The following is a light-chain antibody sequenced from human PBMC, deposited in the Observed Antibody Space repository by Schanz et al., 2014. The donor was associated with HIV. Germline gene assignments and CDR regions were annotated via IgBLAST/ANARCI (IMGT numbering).Light chain of an antibody. CDR3: AAWDDSLNGRI. CDR1: SSNIGSNT. V-gene: IGLV1-44*01. CDR2: SDN. J-gene: IGLJ2*01. Sequence: QSVLTQPPSASGTPGQRVTISCSGSSSNIGSNTVNWYQQVPGTAPKLLIYSDNQRPSEVTDRFSGSKSGTSASLAISGLQSEDEADYYCAAWDDSLNGRIFGGGTKLTVL.